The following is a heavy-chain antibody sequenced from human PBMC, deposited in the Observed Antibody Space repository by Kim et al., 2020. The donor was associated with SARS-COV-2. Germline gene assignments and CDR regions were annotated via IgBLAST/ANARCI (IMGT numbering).Heavy chain of an antibody. Sequence: ADSSKGRFTTSRTNSTNSLDLQMNSLRAKDTAVYYCAGDGSGSYKPFDYWGQGTLVTVSS. CDR3: AGDGSGSYKPFDY. V-gene: IGHV3-11*04. D-gene: IGHD1-26*01. J-gene: IGHJ4*02.